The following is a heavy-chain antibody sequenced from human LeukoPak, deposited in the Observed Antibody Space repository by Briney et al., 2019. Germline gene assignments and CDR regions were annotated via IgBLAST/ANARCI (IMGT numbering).Heavy chain of an antibody. CDR2: IKQDGSEK. J-gene: IGHJ4*02. CDR3: ARDYYGSGSYQDY. Sequence: AGGSLRLSCAASGFTFSSYWMSWVRQAPGKGLEWVANIKQDGSEKYYVDSVKDRFTISRDNAKNSLYLQMNSLRAEDTAVYYCARDYYGSGSYQDYRGQGTLVTVSS. D-gene: IGHD3-10*01. V-gene: IGHV3-7*03. CDR1: GFTFSSYW.